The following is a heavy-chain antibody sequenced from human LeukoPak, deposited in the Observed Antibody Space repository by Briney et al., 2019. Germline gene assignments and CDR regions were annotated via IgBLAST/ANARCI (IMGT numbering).Heavy chain of an antibody. CDR2: IYYSGST. CDR3: ADTMIVGNDAFDI. J-gene: IGHJ3*02. Sequence: MASETLSLTCTVSGGSISSYYWSWIRQPPGKGLEWIGYIYYSGSTNYNPSLKSRVTISVDTSKNQFSLKLSSVTAADTAVYYCADTMIVGNDAFDIWGQGTMVTVSS. V-gene: IGHV4-59*12. CDR1: GGSISSYY. D-gene: IGHD3-22*01.